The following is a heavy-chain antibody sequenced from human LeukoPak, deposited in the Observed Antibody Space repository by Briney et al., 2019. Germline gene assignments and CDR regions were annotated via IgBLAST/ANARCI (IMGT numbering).Heavy chain of an antibody. V-gene: IGHV3-48*01. CDR2: ISSSSSTI. D-gene: IGHD5-12*01. Sequence: PGGSLRLSCAASGFTFSSYRMNWVRQAPGKGLEWVSYISSSSSTIYYADSVKGRFTISRDNAKNSLYLQMNSLRAEDTAVYYCARAVDIVATTPFDLWGQGTMVTVSS. J-gene: IGHJ3*01. CDR3: ARAVDIVATTPFDL. CDR1: GFTFSSYR.